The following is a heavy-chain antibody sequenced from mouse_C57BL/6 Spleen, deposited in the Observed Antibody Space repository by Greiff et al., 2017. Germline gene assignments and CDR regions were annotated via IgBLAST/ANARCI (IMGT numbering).Heavy chain of an antibody. D-gene: IGHD1-1*01. CDR1: GFSLTSYG. V-gene: IGHV2-4*01. J-gene: IGHJ4*01. Sequence: VKLMESGPGLVQPSQSLSIPCTVSGFSLTSYGVHWVRQPPGKGLEWLGVIWSGGSTDYNAAFISRLSISKDNPKSQVFFKMNSLQADDTAIYYWANPITTLAMDYWGQGTSVTVSS. CDR3: ANPITTLAMDY. CDR2: IWSGGST.